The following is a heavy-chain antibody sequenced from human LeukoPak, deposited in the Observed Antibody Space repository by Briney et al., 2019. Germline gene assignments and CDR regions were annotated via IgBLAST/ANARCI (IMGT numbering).Heavy chain of an antibody. CDR2: ISYDGSNK. CDR3: AKDGPGYDSSGTDDAFDI. CDR1: GFTFSSHG. J-gene: IGHJ3*02. D-gene: IGHD3-22*01. Sequence: GGSLRLSCAASGFTFSSHGMHWVRQAPGKGLEWVAVISYDGSNKYYADSVKGRFTISRDNSKNTLYLQMNSLRAEDTAVYYCAKDGPGYDSSGTDDAFDIWGQGTMVTVSS. V-gene: IGHV3-30*18.